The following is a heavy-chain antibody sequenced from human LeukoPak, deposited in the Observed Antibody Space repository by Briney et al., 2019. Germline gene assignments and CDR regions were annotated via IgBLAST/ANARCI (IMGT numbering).Heavy chain of an antibody. V-gene: IGHV4-34*01. Sequence: NASETLSLTCAVYGGSFSGYYWSWIRQPPGKGLEWIGSIYYSKNTYYNPSLKSRVTISADTSKNQFSLTLGSVSATDTAVYYCVSPRGFSYGYFDYWGQGTLVTVSS. J-gene: IGHJ4*02. CDR1: GGSFSGYY. D-gene: IGHD5-18*01. CDR3: VSPRGFSYGYFDY. CDR2: IYYSKNT.